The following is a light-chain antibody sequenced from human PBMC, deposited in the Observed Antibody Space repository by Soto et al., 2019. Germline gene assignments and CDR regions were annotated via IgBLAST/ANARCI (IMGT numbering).Light chain of an antibody. V-gene: IGLV1-51*01. J-gene: IGLJ1*01. CDR2: DDD. CDR3: QSYDSSLSGFV. CDR1: SSNIGGNS. Sequence: QSVLTQPPSVSAAPGQRVTISCSGSSSNIGGNSVSWYQQLPGTAPKLLIYDDDKRPSGIPDRFSGSKSGTSATLGITGFQTGDEADYYCQSYDSSLSGFVFGTGTKVTVL.